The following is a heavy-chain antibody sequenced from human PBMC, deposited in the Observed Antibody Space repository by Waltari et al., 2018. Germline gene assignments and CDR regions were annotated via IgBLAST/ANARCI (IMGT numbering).Heavy chain of an antibody. CDR1: GGTFSSYA. Sequence: QVQLVQSGAEVKKPGSSVNVSCKASGGTFSSYAISWVRQAPGQGLEWMGRISPIVGTANYAKKFQGRVTITADKSTSTAYMELSSLRSEDTAVYYCASDSSGGKGYNPLYYYYGMDVWGQGTTVTVSS. D-gene: IGHD3-16*01. V-gene: IGHV1-69*08. CDR3: ASDSSGGKGYNPLYYYYGMDV. J-gene: IGHJ6*02. CDR2: ISPIVGTA.